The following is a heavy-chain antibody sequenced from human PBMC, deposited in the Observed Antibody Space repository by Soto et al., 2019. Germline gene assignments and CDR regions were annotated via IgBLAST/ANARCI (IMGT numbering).Heavy chain of an antibody. J-gene: IGHJ4*02. CDR1: GGTFSSYA. V-gene: IGHV1-69*01. Sequence: QVQLVQSGAEVKKPGSSVKVSCKASGGTFSSYAISWVRQAPGQGLEWMGGIIPIFGTANYAQKFQGRVTITADESTSTAYMELSSLRSEDTAVYYCARDLYDYVWGSYRPYFDYWGQGTLVTLSS. D-gene: IGHD3-16*02. CDR2: IIPIFGTA. CDR3: ARDLYDYVWGSYRPYFDY.